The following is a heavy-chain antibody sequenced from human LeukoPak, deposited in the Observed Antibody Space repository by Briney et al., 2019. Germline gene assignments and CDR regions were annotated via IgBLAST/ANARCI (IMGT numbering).Heavy chain of an antibody. D-gene: IGHD5-12*01. J-gene: IGHJ5*02. V-gene: IGHV3-30*02. CDR2: IRYDGSNK. CDR3: AKDSVSGYDYNWFDP. CDR1: GFTFSSYG. Sequence: PGGSLRLSCAASGFTFSSYGMHWVRQAPGKGLEWVAFIRYDGSNKYYADSVKGRFTISRDNSKNTLYLQMNSLRAEDTAVYYCAKDSVSGYDYNWFDPWGQGTLVTVSS.